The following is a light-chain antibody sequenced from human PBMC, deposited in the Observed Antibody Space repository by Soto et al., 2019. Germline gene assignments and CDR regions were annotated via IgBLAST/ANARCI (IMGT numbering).Light chain of an antibody. J-gene: IGKJ5*01. CDR2: AAS. V-gene: IGKV3-20*01. CDR1: QGVDSKY. CDR3: QQYGKSPGIT. Sequence: EIALTQSPGTLSLSPGGRATLSCRASQGVDSKYLAWYQQKPGQAPRLLIYAASSRATGIPDRISGSGSGTDFTLTISRLEPEDFAVYYCQQYGKSPGITFGQGTRLEIK.